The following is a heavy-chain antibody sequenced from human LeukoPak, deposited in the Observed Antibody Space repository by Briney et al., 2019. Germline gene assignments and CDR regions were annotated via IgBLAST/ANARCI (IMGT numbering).Heavy chain of an antibody. V-gene: IGHV3-30-3*01. D-gene: IGHD5-24*01. CDR2: ISYDGSNK. CDR1: GFTFSSYA. CDR3: ARGLDGYYGMDV. Sequence: GRSLRLSCAASGFTFSSYAMHWVRQAPGKGLEWVAVISYDGSNKYYADSVKGRFTISRDNSKNTLYLQMNSLRAEDTAVYYCARGLDGYYGMDVWGQGTTVTVSS. J-gene: IGHJ6*02.